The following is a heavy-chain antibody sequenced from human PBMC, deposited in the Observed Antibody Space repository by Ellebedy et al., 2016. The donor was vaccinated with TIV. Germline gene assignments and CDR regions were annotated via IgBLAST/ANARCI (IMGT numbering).Heavy chain of an antibody. D-gene: IGHD2-2*01. Sequence: GESLKISXAASGFTFSSYAMSWVRQAPGKGLEWVSAISGSGGSTYYADSVKGRFTISRDNSKNTLYLQMNSLRAEDTAVYYCAKYCSSTSCYDHWGQGTLVTVSS. J-gene: IGHJ5*02. CDR3: AKYCSSTSCYDH. V-gene: IGHV3-23*01. CDR1: GFTFSSYA. CDR2: ISGSGGST.